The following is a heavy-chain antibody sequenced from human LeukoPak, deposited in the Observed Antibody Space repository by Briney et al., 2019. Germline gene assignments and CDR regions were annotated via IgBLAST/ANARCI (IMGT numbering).Heavy chain of an antibody. J-gene: IGHJ4*02. CDR1: GFTFSSYG. CDR3: AKDKNRRFLEWSPLDH. Sequence: GGSLRLSCAASGFTFSSYGMHWVRQAPGKGLEWVAFIRYDGSNKYYADSVKGRFTISRDNSKDTLYLQMNSLRAEDTAVYYCAKDKNRRFLEWSPLDHWGQGTLVTVSS. D-gene: IGHD3-3*01. CDR2: IRYDGSNK. V-gene: IGHV3-30*02.